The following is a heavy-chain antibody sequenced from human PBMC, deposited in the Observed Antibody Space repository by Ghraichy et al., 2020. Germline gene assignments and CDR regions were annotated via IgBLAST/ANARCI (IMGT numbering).Heavy chain of an antibody. CDR1: GDSVSSNSAA. V-gene: IGHV6-1*01. CDR3: ARGVGKGAFDI. D-gene: IGHD1-26*01. CDR2: TYYKSKWYN. J-gene: IGHJ3*02. Sequence: SQTLSLTCAISGDSVSSNSAAWSWIRQSPSRGLEWLGRTYYKSKWYNDYALSVKSRITINPDASKNQFSLQLNSVTPEDTAVYYCARGVGKGAFDIWGQGTMVTVSS.